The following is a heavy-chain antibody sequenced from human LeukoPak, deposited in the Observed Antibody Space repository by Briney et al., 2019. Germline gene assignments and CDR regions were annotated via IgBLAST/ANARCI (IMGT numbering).Heavy chain of an antibody. V-gene: IGHV1-69*05. CDR3: ARRTIVGATKLGAFDI. D-gene: IGHD1-26*01. Sequence: GASVKVSCKASGGTFSSYAISWVRQAPGQGLEWMGRIIHIFGTANYAQKFQGRVTITTDESTSTAYMELSSLRSEDTAVYYCARRTIVGATKLGAFDIWGQGTMVTVSS. J-gene: IGHJ3*02. CDR2: IIHIFGTA. CDR1: GGTFSSYA.